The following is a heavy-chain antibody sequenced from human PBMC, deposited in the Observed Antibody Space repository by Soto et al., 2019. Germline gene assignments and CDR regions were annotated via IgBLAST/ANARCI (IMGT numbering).Heavy chain of an antibody. J-gene: IGHJ5*02. CDR2: ISAYNGNT. V-gene: IGHV1-18*01. Sequence: APVNVSCKASVYTFTSYGISWVRQAPGQGLEWMGWISAYNGNTNYAQKLQGRVTMTTDTSTSTAYMELRSLRSDDTAVYYCARDRMDWSNWFDPWGQGTLVTVSS. D-gene: IGHD1-1*01. CDR3: ARDRMDWSNWFDP. CDR1: VYTFTSYG.